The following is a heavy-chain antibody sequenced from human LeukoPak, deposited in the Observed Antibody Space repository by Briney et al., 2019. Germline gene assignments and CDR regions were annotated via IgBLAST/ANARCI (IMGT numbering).Heavy chain of an antibody. V-gene: IGHV3-11*06. CDR3: ARGASYCSGGSCSDF. CDR1: GFTFSDSY. D-gene: IGHD2-15*01. J-gene: IGHJ4*02. Sequence: GGSLRLSCAASGFTFSDSYMSWIRQAPGEGLEWVSYISGSKTYTNYADSVKGRFTISRDNAKNSLYLQMNSLRAEDTAVYYCARGASYCSGGSCSDFWGQGTLVTVSS. CDR2: ISGSKTYT.